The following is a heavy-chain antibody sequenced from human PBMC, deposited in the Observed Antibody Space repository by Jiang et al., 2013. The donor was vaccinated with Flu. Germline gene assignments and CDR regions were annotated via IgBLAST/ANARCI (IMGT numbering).Heavy chain of an antibody. Sequence: GLVKPSETLSLTCTVSGGSISSYYWSWIRQPPGKGLEWIGYIYYSGSTNYNPSLKSRVTISVDTSKNQFSLKLSSVTAADTAVYYCARSRPARGYDRRYNWFDPWGQGTLVTVSS. D-gene: IGHD5-12*01. CDR3: ARSRPARGYDRRYNWFDP. CDR2: IYYSGST. CDR1: GGSISSYY. V-gene: IGHV4-59*01. J-gene: IGHJ5*02.